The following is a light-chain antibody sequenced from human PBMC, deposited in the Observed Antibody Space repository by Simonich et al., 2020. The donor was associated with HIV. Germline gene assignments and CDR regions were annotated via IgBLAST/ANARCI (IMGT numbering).Light chain of an antibody. CDR2: WAS. J-gene: IGKJ1*01. V-gene: IGKV4-1*01. CDR1: QSVLYSSNNKNY. Sequence: DIVMTQSPDSLVLSLGERAPINCKSSQSVLYSSNNKNYLAWYQQKPGQPPKLLIYWASTQESGVPDRFSGSGSGTDFTLTISSLQAEDVAVYYCQQYYSTPPTFGQGTKVEIK. CDR3: QQYYSTPPT.